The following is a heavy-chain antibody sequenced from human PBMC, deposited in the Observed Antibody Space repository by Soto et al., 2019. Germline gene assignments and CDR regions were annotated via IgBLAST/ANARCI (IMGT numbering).Heavy chain of an antibody. CDR1: GDTFTGYY. CDR2: INPNSGGT. J-gene: IGHJ6*02. CDR3: ASSDSSGYKSQYYYYGMDV. V-gene: IGHV1-2*02. D-gene: IGHD3-22*01. Sequence: ASVKVSCKASGDTFTGYYMHWVRQAPGQGLEWMGWINPNSGGTNYAQKFQGRVTMTRDTSISTAYMELSRLRSDDTAVYYCASSDSSGYKSQYYYYGMDVWGQGTKVTVSS.